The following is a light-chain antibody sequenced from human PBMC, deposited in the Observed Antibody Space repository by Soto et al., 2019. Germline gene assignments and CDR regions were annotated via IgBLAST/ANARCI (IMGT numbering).Light chain of an antibody. Sequence: IVLTQSPGTLSLSPGERATLSCRASQSVSSSYLAWYQQKPGQAPRLLIYGASSRATGIPDRFTGSGSGTEFTLTITRLEPEDFAVYFCQQYGSSPRTFGQGTKVDIK. CDR3: QQYGSSPRT. CDR1: QSVSSSY. J-gene: IGKJ1*01. V-gene: IGKV3-20*01. CDR2: GAS.